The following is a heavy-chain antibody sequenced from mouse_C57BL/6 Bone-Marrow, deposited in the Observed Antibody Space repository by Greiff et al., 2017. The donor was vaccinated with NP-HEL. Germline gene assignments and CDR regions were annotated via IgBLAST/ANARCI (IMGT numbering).Heavy chain of an antibody. D-gene: IGHD1-1*01. Sequence: VQRVESGAELVRPGASVTLSCKASGYTFTDYEMHWVKQTPVHGLEWIGAIDPETGGTAYNQKFKGKAILTADKSSSTAYMELRSLTSEDSAVYYCTTTVVNYWRQGTTLTVSS. CDR2: IDPETGGT. J-gene: IGHJ2*01. CDR3: TTTVVNY. V-gene: IGHV1-15*01. CDR1: GYTFTDYE.